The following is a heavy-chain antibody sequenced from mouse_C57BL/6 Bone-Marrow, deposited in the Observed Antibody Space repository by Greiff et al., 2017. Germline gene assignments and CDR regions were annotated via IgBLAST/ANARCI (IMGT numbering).Heavy chain of an antibody. D-gene: IGHD2-1*01. Sequence: EVQLQQSVAELVRPGASVKLSCTASGFNIKNTYMHLVKQRPEQGLEWIGRIDPANGNTKYDPKFPGKATITADTSSNTAYLHLRCLTSEDTAIYYCASANYFYAMDYWGQGTLVTVSA. CDR3: ASANYFYAMDY. CDR1: GFNIKNTY. V-gene: IGHV14-3*01. CDR2: IDPANGNT. J-gene: IGHJ4*01.